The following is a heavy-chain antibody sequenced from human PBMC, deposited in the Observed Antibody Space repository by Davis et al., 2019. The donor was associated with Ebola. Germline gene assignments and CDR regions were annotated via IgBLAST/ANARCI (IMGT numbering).Heavy chain of an antibody. J-gene: IGHJ4*02. CDR3: ARGRGYSYGPFDY. CDR2: ISAYSGNT. V-gene: IGHV1-18*01. Sequence: ASVQVSCKASGYTFTNYDISWVRQAPGQGLEWTGWISAYSGNTNYAQNLQGRGTMTTDTSTSKAYMELSRLRSDDTAVYYCARGRGYSYGPFDYWGQGTLVTVSS. CDR1: GYTFTNYD. D-gene: IGHD5-18*01.